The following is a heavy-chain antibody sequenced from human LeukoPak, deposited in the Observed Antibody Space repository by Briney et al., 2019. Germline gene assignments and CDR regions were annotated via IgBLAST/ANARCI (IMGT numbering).Heavy chain of an antibody. CDR2: IRYDGSNE. J-gene: IGHJ6*02. V-gene: IGHV3-30*02. Sequence: GGSLRLSCAASGFTFSSYGMHWVRQAPGKGLEWVALIRYDGSNEYYEDSVKGRFTISRDNSQNTLYLQMNTLRAEDTAVFYCARDQSSTATNYYYTMDVWGQGTTVTVSS. CDR1: GFTFSSYG. D-gene: IGHD2-2*01. CDR3: ARDQSSTATNYYYTMDV.